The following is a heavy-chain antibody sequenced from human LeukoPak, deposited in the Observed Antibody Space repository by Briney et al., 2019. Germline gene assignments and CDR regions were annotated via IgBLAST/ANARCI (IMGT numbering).Heavy chain of an antibody. CDR1: GGSLSSYY. CDR2: INHSGST. J-gene: IGHJ3*02. D-gene: IGHD3-3*01. V-gene: IGHV4-34*01. CDR3: ARSRAGNDFLSAFYAFDI. Sequence: PSETLSLTCAVYGGSLSSYYWSWIRQPPGKGLEWIGEINHSGSTNNNPSLKSRVTVLVDVSKNQFSLKLSSVTAADSAVYYCARSRAGNDFLSAFYAFDIWGQGTMVTVSS.